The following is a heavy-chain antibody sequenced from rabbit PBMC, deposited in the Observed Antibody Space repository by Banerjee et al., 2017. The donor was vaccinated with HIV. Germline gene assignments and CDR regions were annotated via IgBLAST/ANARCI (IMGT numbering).Heavy chain of an antibody. CDR3: ARDLAGVIGWNFGL. CDR2: IDSSSIT. Sequence: QQQLVESGGGLVQPEGSLTLTCKASGFSFSSGYYMCWVRQAPGKGLEWIGCIDSSSITWYASWVNGRFTISKTSSTTVTLQMTSLTAADTATYFCARDLAGVIGWNFGLWGPGTLVTVS. V-gene: IGHV1S45*01. CDR1: GFSFSSGYY. J-gene: IGHJ4*01. D-gene: IGHD4-1*01.